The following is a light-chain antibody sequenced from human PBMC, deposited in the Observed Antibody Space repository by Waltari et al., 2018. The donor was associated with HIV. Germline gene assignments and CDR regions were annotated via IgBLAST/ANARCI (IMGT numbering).Light chain of an antibody. J-gene: IGLJ2*01. CDR3: SSYTSSSTLV. CDR2: EVS. CDR1: SSDVGGYNY. Sequence: QSALTPPASVSGSPGPSITISCTGTSSDVGGYNYVSWYQQHPGKAPKLMIYEVSNRPSGVSNRFSGSKSGNTASLTISGLQAEDEADYYCSSYTSSSTLVFGGGTKLTVL. V-gene: IGLV2-14*01.